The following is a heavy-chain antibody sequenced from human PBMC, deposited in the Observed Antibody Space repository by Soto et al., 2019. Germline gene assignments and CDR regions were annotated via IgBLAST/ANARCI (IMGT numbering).Heavy chain of an antibody. J-gene: IGHJ4*02. CDR2: ISAYNGNT. Sequence: ASVTLSSKASGSTFTSYGISWVRQAPGQGLEWMGWISAYNGNTNYETKLQGRVTMSTDTSRSTACMELRSLRSDDTAVYYCARGAAFPISAWRTLDYWGQGPRVAGSS. CDR3: ARGAAFPISAWRTLDY. CDR1: GSTFTSYG. D-gene: IGHD1-20*01. V-gene: IGHV1-18*04.